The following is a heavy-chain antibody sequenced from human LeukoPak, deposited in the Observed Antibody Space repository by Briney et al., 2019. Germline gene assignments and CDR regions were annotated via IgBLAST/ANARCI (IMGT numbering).Heavy chain of an antibody. D-gene: IGHD4-23*01. CDR2: IIHIFGTA. V-gene: IGHV1-69*05. CDR3: AKAQYDSVTLAFDY. Sequence: ASVKVSCKASGGTFSSYAISWVRQAPGQGLEWMGGIIHIFGTANYAQKFQGRVTITTDESTSTAYMELSSLRAEDTAVYYCAKAQYDSVTLAFDYWGQGTLVTVSS. CDR1: GGTFSSYA. J-gene: IGHJ4*01.